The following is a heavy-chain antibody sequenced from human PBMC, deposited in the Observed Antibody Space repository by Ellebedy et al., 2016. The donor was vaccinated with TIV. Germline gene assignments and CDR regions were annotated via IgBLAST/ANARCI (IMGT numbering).Heavy chain of an antibody. CDR2: IHHSGSA. CDR3: AKQEFYQSGCFPN. V-gene: IGHV4-38-2*01. Sequence: MPSETLSLTCAVSGYSISSGYYWGWIRQPPGKGLEWIGSIHHSGSAYYSPSLKSRVTISVDTSQNQFSLHLNSVTAADTAVYYCAKQEFYQSGCFPNWGLGTLVTVSS. CDR1: GYSISSGYY. J-gene: IGHJ4*02. D-gene: IGHD2/OR15-2a*01.